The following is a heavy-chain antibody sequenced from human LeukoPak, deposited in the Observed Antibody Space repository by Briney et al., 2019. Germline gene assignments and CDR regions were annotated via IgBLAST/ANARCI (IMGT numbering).Heavy chain of an antibody. J-gene: IGHJ4*02. CDR2: INHSGST. CDR3: ARLGSGY. D-gene: IGHD3-10*01. Sequence: SETLSLTCAVYGESFSSYYWSWIRQPPGKGLEWIGEINHSGSTNYNPSLKSRVTISVDTSKNQFSLKLSSVTAADTAVYYCARLGSGYWGQGTLVTVSS. CDR1: GESFSSYY. V-gene: IGHV4-34*01.